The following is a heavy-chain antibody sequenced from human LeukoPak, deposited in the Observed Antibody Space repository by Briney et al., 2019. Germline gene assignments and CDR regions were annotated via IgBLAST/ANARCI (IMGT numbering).Heavy chain of an antibody. Sequence: GGSLRLSCAASGFTFSSFWMDWFRKAPGKGLKWVANIKNDGRERYYVDSVQGRFTISRDNARNSLYLQMNSLRVEDTALYYCARGWLAARPTTAAVFDYWGQGILVTVSP. CDR1: GFTFSSFW. CDR3: ARGWLAARPTTAAVFDY. V-gene: IGHV3-7*04. J-gene: IGHJ4*02. D-gene: IGHD6-6*01. CDR2: IKNDGRER.